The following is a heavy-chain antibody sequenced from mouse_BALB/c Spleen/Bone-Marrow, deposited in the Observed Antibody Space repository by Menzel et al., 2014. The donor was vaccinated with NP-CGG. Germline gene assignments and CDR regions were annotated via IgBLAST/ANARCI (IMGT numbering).Heavy chain of an antibody. CDR2: IYPGSGNT. CDR3: VRNWDPY. D-gene: IGHD4-1*01. V-gene: IGHV1-84*02. CDR1: GYTFTDYY. J-gene: IGHJ2*01. Sequence: LVESGPELVKPGASVKISCKVSGYTFTDYYINWVKQKPGQGLEWIGWIYPGSGNTKYNEKFKGKATLTVDTSYSTAYMQLSSLTSEDTAVYFCVRNWDPYWGQGTTLTVSS.